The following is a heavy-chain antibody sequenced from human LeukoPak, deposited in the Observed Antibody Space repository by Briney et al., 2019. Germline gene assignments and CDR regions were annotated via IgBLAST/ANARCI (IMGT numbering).Heavy chain of an antibody. CDR3: ARVEISYGDVFDI. CDR2: ISSSGSTI. J-gene: IGHJ3*02. D-gene: IGHD4-17*01. CDR1: GFTFSDYY. V-gene: IGHV3-11*04. Sequence: GGSLRLSCAASGFTFSDYYMSWIRQAPGKGLEWVSYISSSGSTIYYADSVKGRFTVSRDNAKNSLYLQMNSLRAEDTAVYYCARVEISYGDVFDIWGQGTMVTVSS.